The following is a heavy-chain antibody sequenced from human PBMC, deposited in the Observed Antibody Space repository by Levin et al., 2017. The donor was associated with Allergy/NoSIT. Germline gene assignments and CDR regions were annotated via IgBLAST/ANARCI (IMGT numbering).Heavy chain of an antibody. CDR3: AKGIGTTRGYYYGMDV. V-gene: IGHV3-23*01. CDR1: GFTFSSYA. D-gene: IGHD1-7*01. CDR2: ISGSGGST. J-gene: IGHJ6*02. Sequence: GGSLRLSCAASGFTFSSYAMSWVRQAPGKGLEWVSAISGSGGSTYYADSVKGRFTISRDNSKNTLYLQMNSLRAEDTAVYYCAKGIGTTRGYYYGMDVWGQGTTVTVSS.